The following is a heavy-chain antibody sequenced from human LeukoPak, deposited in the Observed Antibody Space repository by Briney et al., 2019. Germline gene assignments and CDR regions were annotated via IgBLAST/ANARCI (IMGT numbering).Heavy chain of an antibody. CDR1: GLSFNDYY. CDR2: ISSNGNSI. Sequence: GGSLRLSCAASGLSFNDYYMNWIRQSPGKGLEWISYISSNGNSIYYADSVKGRFTISRDNAKNSLYLHMNSLRVDDTAVYYCAADGGKDVFDYWSQGTLVTVSS. CDR3: AADGGKDVFDY. V-gene: IGHV3-11*04. D-gene: IGHD5-24*01. J-gene: IGHJ4*02.